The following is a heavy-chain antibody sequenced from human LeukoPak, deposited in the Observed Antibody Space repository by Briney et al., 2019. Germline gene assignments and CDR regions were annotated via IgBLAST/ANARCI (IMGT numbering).Heavy chain of an antibody. CDR2: ITGSASST. D-gene: IGHD3-10*01. CDR3: AKSAVRGLNGMDV. V-gene: IGHV3-23*01. J-gene: IGHJ6*02. CDR1: GFTFSSYA. Sequence: PGGSLRLSCSASGFTFSSYAMSWVSQAPGEGLEWVSSITGSASSTYYADSVQGRFTISRDNSKNTLYLQMNSLRAEDTAVYYCAKSAVRGLNGMDVWGQGTTVTVSS.